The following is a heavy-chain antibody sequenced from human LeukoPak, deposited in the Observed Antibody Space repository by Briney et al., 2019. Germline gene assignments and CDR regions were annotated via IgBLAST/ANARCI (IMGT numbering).Heavy chain of an antibody. CDR2: IYYSGST. CDR1: GGSISSYY. CDR3: ARDQIGTGTHFDY. Sequence: SETLSLTCTVSGGSISSYYWSWIRQPPGKGLEWIGYIYYSGSTNYNPSLESRVTISVDTSKNQFSLKLSSVTAADTAVYYCARDQIGTGTHFDYWGQGTLVTVSS. D-gene: IGHD1-1*01. V-gene: IGHV4-59*01. J-gene: IGHJ4*02.